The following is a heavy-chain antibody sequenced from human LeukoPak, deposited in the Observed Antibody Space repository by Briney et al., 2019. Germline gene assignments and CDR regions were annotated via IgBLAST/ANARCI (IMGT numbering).Heavy chain of an antibody. CDR2: IYSNEIT. CDR1: GGSINSYY. D-gene: IGHD4/OR15-4a*01. Sequence: PSETLSLTCTVSGGSINSYYWSWIRQPAGKGLEWIGRIYSNEITNYNPSLKSRVTMSVDTPKNQFSRKLSSVTAADTAVYYCAREGLDYHSNNWFDPWGQGTLVTVSS. CDR3: AREGLDYHSNNWFDP. J-gene: IGHJ5*02. V-gene: IGHV4-4*07.